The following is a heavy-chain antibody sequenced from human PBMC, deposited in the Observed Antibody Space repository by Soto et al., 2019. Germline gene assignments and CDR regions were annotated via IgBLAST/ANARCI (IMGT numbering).Heavy chain of an antibody. CDR1: GFTFNSFA. Sequence: GGSLRLSCAASGFTFNSFAMSWVRQAPGKGLEWVSGISGSGGSTYYADSVKGRFTISRDNSKNTLYLQMNSLRAEDTAVYYCARRKEGARFEYYFDYWGQGTLVTVSS. CDR3: ARRKEGARFEYYFDY. J-gene: IGHJ4*02. CDR2: ISGSGGST. D-gene: IGHD3-10*01. V-gene: IGHV3-23*01.